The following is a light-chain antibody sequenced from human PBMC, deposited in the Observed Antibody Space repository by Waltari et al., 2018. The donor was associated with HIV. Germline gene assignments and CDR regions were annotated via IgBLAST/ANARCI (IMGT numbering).Light chain of an antibody. J-gene: IGLJ1*01. Sequence: QSALTQPPSASGSLGQSVTISCTGTSTDLSGYDSVSWYQQHPGKAPKLLIYEVNKRPSGVPDRFSASRSDNRASLTVSGLQYEDEAEYYCSSYTDFNTPHVFGTGTKVTVL. V-gene: IGLV2-8*01. CDR3: SSYTDFNTPHV. CDR1: STDLSGYDS. CDR2: EVN.